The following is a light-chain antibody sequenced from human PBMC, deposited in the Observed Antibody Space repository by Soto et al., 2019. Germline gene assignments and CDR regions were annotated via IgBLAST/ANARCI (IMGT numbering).Light chain of an antibody. Sequence: EIVLTQSPATLSLSPGERATLSCRASQSVSTYLAWYQQRRGQAPRVLIYDASNRATGIPARFSGSGSGADLTLPISSLEPEDFAVYYCQQRGSWPPTFGQGTRLEIK. CDR2: DAS. CDR3: QQRGSWPPT. J-gene: IGKJ5*01. V-gene: IGKV3-11*01. CDR1: QSVSTY.